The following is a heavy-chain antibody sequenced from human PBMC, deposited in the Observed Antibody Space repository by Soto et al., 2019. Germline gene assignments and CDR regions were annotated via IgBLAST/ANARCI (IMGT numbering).Heavy chain of an antibody. CDR1: GSTFTKNA. V-gene: IGHV1-3*01. CDR2: INPLNGYT. Sequence: ASGKVSYRSLGSTFTKNALHWMRQSPGRGPEWIGWINPLNGYTKYSERFQGRVSITRDTSASTAFMELISLRSEDTAIYYCTRDDHGTIYGRLDRWGKGTLVTVSS. D-gene: IGHD4-17*01. J-gene: IGHJ5*02. CDR3: TRDDHGTIYGRLDR.